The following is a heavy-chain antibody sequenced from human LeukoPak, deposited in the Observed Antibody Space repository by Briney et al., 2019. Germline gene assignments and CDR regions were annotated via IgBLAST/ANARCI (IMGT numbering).Heavy chain of an antibody. CDR2: ISSSSSYI. J-gene: IGHJ3*02. D-gene: IGHD2-15*01. CDR3: ARGGVDIVVVVAATTSGAFDI. V-gene: IGHV3-21*01. CDR1: GFTFSSYG. Sequence: GGSLRLSCAASGFTFSSYGMHWVRQAPGKGLEWVSSISSSSSYIYYADSVKGRFTISRDNAKNSLYLQMNSLRAEDTAVYYCARGGVDIVVVVAATTSGAFDIWGQGTMVTVSS.